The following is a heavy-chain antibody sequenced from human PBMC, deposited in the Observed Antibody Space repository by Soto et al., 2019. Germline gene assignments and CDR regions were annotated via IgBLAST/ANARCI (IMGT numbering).Heavy chain of an antibody. CDR1: GGSISSSTYY. J-gene: IGHJ4*02. V-gene: IGHV4-39*01. D-gene: IGHD3-10*01. CDR2: IYPTGST. CDR3: ARQYYGSGSYYPSYFDY. Sequence: SETLFLTYTVSGGSISSSTYYWGWIRQPPGKGLEWIGSIYPTGSTYSNPSLKSRVTISVDTSKNQFSLKLSSVTAADTAVYYCARQYYGSGSYYPSYFDYWGQGTLVSVSS.